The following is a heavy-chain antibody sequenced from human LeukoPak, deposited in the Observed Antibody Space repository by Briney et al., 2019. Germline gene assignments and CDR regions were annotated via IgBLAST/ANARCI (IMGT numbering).Heavy chain of an antibody. Sequence: ASVKVSCKASGYTFSNFGISWVRQAPGQGLEWMGCISGNNDNPNYGQKFQGRLTVTTDSSTSTAYMELRNLRSDDTAVYYCARDGTSTDDYWGQGTLATVSS. CDR2: ISGNNDNP. D-gene: IGHD2-2*01. J-gene: IGHJ4*02. V-gene: IGHV1-18*01. CDR3: ARDGTSTDDY. CDR1: GYTFSNFG.